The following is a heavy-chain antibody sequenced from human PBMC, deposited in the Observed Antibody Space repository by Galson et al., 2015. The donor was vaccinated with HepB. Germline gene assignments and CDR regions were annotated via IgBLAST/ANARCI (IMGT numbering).Heavy chain of an antibody. CDR2: ISPDNGHT. V-gene: IGHV1-18*04. J-gene: IGHJ4*02. D-gene: IGHD6-13*01. CDR3: ARGRVAAPGLFDY. Sequence: SVKVSCKASGYTFSNHGISWVRQAPGQGLEWMGWISPDNGHTNYAQKFQGRVTMTTDTSTSTAYMELRSLRSDDTSPYYCARGRVAAPGLFDYWGQGTLVTVSS. CDR1: GYTFSNHG.